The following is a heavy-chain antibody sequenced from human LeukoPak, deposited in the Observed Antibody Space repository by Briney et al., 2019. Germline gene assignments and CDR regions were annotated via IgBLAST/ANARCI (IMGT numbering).Heavy chain of an antibody. D-gene: IGHD2-2*02. V-gene: IGHV3-66*01. CDR2: IYSAGST. J-gene: IGHJ4*02. CDR3: AKDPESTTVVVPAAIGFDY. Sequence: PGGSLRLSCAASGFTVSDNYMSWVRQAPGQGLEWVSIIYSAGSTYYADSVKGRFTISRDNSKNTLYLQMNSLRAEDTAVYYCAKDPESTTVVVPAAIGFDYWGQGTLVTVSS. CDR1: GFTVSDNY.